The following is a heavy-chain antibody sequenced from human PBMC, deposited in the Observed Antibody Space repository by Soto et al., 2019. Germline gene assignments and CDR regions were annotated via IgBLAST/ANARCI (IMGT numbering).Heavy chain of an antibody. J-gene: IGHJ4*02. D-gene: IGHD6-13*01. CDR1: GFTVSSNY. CDR3: ASIQWGSSSHIDY. Sequence: EVQLVESGGGLVQPGGSLRLSWAASGFTVSSNYMSWVRQAPGKGLEWVSVIYSGGSTYYADSVKGRFTISRDNSKNTPYLQMNSLRAEDTAVYYCASIQWGSSSHIDYWGQVTLVTVSA. CDR2: IYSGGST. V-gene: IGHV3-66*01.